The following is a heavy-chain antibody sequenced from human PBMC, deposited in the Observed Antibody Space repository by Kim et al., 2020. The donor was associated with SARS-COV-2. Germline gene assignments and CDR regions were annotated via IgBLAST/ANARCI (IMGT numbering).Heavy chain of an antibody. V-gene: IGHV3-23*01. CDR3: AKTISRETYYYYGMDV. J-gene: IGHJ6*02. Sequence: VQGRFTISRAKSKNTMSLQLNSLRAEDTAVYYCAKTISRETYYYYGMDVWGQGTTVTVSS.